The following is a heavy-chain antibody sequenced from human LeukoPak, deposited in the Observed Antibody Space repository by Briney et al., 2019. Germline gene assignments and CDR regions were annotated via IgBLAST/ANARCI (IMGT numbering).Heavy chain of an antibody. D-gene: IGHD3-16*01. CDR3: ARRSVGGGERFDY. CDR2: VYYSGST. Sequence: KSSETLSLTCTVSGASVSSGTPYWTWIRQPPGKGLDWIGYVYYSGSTTYNPSLTSRVTISLDTSKNDFSLKLTSVTAADTAVYYCARRSVGGGERFDYWGQGILVTVSS. V-gene: IGHV4-61*03. CDR1: GASVSSGTPY. J-gene: IGHJ4*02.